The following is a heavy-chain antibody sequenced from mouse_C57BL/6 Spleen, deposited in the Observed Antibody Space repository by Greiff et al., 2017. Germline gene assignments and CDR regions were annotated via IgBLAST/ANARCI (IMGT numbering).Heavy chain of an antibody. D-gene: IGHD2-1*01. V-gene: IGHV1-80*01. CDR1: GYAFSSYW. CDR3: ARAVYGNYLFAY. CDR2: IYPGDGDT. J-gene: IGHJ3*01. Sequence: QVQLKQSGAELVKPGASVKISCKASGYAFSSYWMNWVKQRPGKGLEWIGQIYPGDGDTNYNGKFKGKATLTADKSSSTAYMQLSSLTSEDSAVYFCARAVYGNYLFAYWGQGTLVTVSA.